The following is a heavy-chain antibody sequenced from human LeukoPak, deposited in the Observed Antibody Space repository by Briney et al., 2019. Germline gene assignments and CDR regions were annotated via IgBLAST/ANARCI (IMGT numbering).Heavy chain of an antibody. CDR3: ARPTVGATMLDAFDI. D-gene: IGHD2-2*01. CDR1: GYTFTNYY. J-gene: IGHJ3*02. V-gene: IGHV1-46*01. Sequence: ASVKVSCKASGYTFTNYYVHWVRQAPGQGLEWMGIINPSGGSTIYAQKFQGRVTMTRDMSTSTVYMELSSLRSEDTAVYYCARPTVGATMLDAFDIWGQGTMDTVSS. CDR2: INPSGGST.